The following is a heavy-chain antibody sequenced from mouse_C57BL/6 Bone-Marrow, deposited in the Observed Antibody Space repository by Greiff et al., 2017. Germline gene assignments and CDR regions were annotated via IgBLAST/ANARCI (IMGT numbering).Heavy chain of an antibody. D-gene: IGHD1-1*01. CDR3: AREEVYYGSSYDWYYDV. CDR2: IYPGDGDT. Sequence: VKLVESGPELVKPGASVKISCKASGYAFSSSWMNWVKQRPGKGLEWIGRIYPGDGDTNYNGKFKGKATLTADKSSSTAYMQLSSLTSEDSAVYCCAREEVYYGSSYDWYYDVWGTGTTITVSS. J-gene: IGHJ1*03. CDR1: GYAFSSSW. V-gene: IGHV1-82*01.